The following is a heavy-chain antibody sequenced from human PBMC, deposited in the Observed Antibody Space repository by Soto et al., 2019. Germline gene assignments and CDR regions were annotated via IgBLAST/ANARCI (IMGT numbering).Heavy chain of an antibody. CDR1: GFSLSTGGVG. J-gene: IGHJ4*02. CDR2: IYWTDEK. V-gene: IGHV2-5*01. Sequence: SGPTLVNPTQTPTLTCTFSGFSLSTGGVGVDWIRQTPGQALEWLGLIYWTDEKRYSPSLRNRLTITKDTSKNQVVLTMTNMDPVDTGTYYCANESYHNSWYVYWGQGTPVTVSS. CDR3: ANESYHNSWYVY. D-gene: IGHD6-13*01.